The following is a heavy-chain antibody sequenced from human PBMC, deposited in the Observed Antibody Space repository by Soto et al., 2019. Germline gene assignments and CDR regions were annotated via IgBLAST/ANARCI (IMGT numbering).Heavy chain of an antibody. CDR1: GFTFSSYG. V-gene: IGHV3-33*01. CDR3: AREKTPGYFDF. CDR2: IWYDGSNQ. D-gene: IGHD3-10*01. Sequence: GGSLRLSCAAYGFTFSSYGMHWVRQTPGKGLEWVAVIWYDGSNQYHGDSVKGRFTISRDNSKNTLYLQMNSLRAEDTAVYFCAREKTPGYFDFWGQGTLVTVSS. J-gene: IGHJ4*02.